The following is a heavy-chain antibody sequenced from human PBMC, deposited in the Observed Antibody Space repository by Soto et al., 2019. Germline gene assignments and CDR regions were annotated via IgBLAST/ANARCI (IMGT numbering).Heavy chain of an antibody. D-gene: IGHD2-15*01. CDR2: IIPIFGTA. V-gene: IGHV1-69*12. J-gene: IGHJ4*02. Sequence: QVQLVQSGAEVKKPGSSVKVSCKASGGTFSSYAISWVRQAPGQGLEWMGGIIPIFGTANYAQKFQGRVTITADESKSTAYRELSSLRSEDTAVYYCARESRYCSGGSCYFLPGIDYWGQGTLVTVSS. CDR3: ARESRYCSGGSCYFLPGIDY. CDR1: GGTFSSYA.